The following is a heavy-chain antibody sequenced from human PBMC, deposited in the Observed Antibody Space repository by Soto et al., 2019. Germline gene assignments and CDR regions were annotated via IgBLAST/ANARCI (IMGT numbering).Heavy chain of an antibody. CDR3: ARGRFDGYNSWTTGAYWYFDL. V-gene: IGHV4-34*01. Sequence: QVQLQQWGAGLLKPSETLSLTCAVYGGSFSGYYWSWIRQPPGKGLEWIGEINHIGCTNYNPSLKSRFTISVATSKNQFSLKLSSVTAADPAVYYCARGRFDGYNSWTTGAYWYFDLWGRGTLVTVSS. CDR2: INHIGCT. D-gene: IGHD6-6*01. CDR1: GGSFSGYY. J-gene: IGHJ2*01.